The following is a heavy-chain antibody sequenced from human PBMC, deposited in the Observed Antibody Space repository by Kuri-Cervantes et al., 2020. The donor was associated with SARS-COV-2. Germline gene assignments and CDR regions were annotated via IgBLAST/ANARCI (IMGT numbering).Heavy chain of an antibody. CDR3: ARQRSFEGDRFDP. J-gene: IGHJ5*02. CDR1: GGTFSSYA. CDR2: INAGNGNT. Sequence: ASVKVSCKASGGTFSSYAISWVRQAPGQGLEWMGWINAGNGNTNYAQKLQGRVTMTTDTSTSTAYMELRSLRSDDTAVYYCARQRSFEGDRFDPWGQGTLVTVSS. D-gene: IGHD6-25*01. V-gene: IGHV1-18*01.